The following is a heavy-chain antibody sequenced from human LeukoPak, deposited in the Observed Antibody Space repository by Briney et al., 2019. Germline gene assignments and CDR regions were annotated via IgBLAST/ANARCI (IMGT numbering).Heavy chain of an antibody. D-gene: IGHD4-23*01. J-gene: IGHJ4*02. CDR1: GYTLTDLS. CDR3: ASDRGFYGGKSEYYFDY. Sequence: ASVKVSCKVSGYTLTDLSMNLVRQAHGKGLEWMGVFDPEDGETINEQKFQVRVTMTVDTSTDTAYMELSSLISEETAVYYCASDRGFYGGKSEYYFDYWGQGTLVTVSS. V-gene: IGHV1-24*01. CDR2: FDPEDGET.